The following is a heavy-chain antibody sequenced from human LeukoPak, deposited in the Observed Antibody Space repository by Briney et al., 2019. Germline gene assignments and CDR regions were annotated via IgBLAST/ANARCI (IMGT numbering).Heavy chain of an antibody. CDR3: TKDLMTGFSSGWYFAY. Sequence: GGSLRLSCAASGFTFSGYAMSWVRQAPGKGLEWVAVTGGSDDNTHYADSVKGRFTISRDNSENRLFLQMNSLRTDDSALYYCTKDLMTGFSSGWYFAYWGQGTLVTVSS. CDR1: GFTFSGYA. CDR2: TGGSDDNT. J-gene: IGHJ4*02. V-gene: IGHV3-23*01. D-gene: IGHD6-19*01.